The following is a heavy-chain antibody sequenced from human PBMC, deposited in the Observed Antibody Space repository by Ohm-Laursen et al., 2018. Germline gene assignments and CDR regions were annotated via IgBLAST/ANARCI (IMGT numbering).Heavy chain of an antibody. Sequence: SDTLSLTCTAFGGAFNDSYWSWIRQPPGKGLEWIGEIYHSGSTNYNPSLRNRLTISIDPSKSQFSLRLTSVTAADTAVYYCARESWSGTTIDYWGQGSLVTVSS. CDR2: IYHSGST. J-gene: IGHJ4*02. D-gene: IGHD3-3*01. CDR1: GGAFNDSY. V-gene: IGHV4-34*01. CDR3: ARESWSGTTIDY.